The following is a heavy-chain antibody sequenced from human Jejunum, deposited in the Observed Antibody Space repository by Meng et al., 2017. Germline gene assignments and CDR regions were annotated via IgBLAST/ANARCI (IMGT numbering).Heavy chain of an antibody. V-gene: IGHV4-34*01. CDR1: GGGISCNF. CDR3: VRGNNLIWWIIS. Sequence: QVQLEPWLVGLLEPPAPLSPTWGDRGGGISCNFWSWIRKPAGKGLGWIGEVSHTGWNQYNTCLKSRVALTLATSKTQYMLTVSSVDAAENAVSNGVRGNNLIWWIISWGQGTLVTVSS. CDR2: VSHTGWN. J-gene: IGHJ5*02. D-gene: IGHD3-16*01.